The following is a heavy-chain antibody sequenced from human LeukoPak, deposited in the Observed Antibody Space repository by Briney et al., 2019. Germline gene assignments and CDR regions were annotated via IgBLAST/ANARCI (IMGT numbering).Heavy chain of an antibody. J-gene: IGHJ4*02. CDR1: GFTLSAHG. D-gene: IGHD1-14*01. Sequence: GGSLRLSCAAYGFTLSAHGMHWVRQAPGKGLEWLAVIWYDGNTKYYSDSVKGRFTISRDSSKNTLYLEMNSLRAEDTAVYYCARDEVITFRLFDHWGQGTLVTVSS. CDR2: IWYDGNTK. CDR3: ARDEVITFRLFDH. V-gene: IGHV3-33*01.